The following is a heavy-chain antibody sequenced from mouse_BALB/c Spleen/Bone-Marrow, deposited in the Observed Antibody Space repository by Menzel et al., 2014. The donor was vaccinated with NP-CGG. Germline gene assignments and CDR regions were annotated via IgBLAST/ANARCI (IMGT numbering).Heavy chain of an antibody. J-gene: IGHJ4*01. CDR1: GFNIKDTY. Sequence: VQLQQSGAELVKPGASVKSSCTASGFNIKDTYMHWVKQRPEQGLEWIGGIDPANGNTKYDPKFQGKATITADTSSNTAYLQLSSLTSEDTAVYYCAGFGITKEEGYYYAMDYWGQGTSVTVSS. CDR3: AGFGITKEEGYYYAMDY. CDR2: IDPANGNT. D-gene: IGHD2-4*01. V-gene: IGHV14-3*02.